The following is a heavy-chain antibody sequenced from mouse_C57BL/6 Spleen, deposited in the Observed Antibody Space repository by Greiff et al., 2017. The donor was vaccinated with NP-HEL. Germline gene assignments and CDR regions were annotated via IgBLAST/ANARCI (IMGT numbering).Heavy chain of an antibody. J-gene: IGHJ2*01. CDR3: ARPGVTTYYFDY. V-gene: IGHV1-80*01. CDR2: IYPGDGDT. CDR1: GYAFSSYW. D-gene: IGHD2-3*01. Sequence: VQLQQSGAELVKPGASVKISCKASGYAFSSYWMNWVKQRPGKGLEWIGQIYPGDGDTNYNGKFKGKATLTADKSSSTAYMQLSSLTSEDSAVYFCARPGVTTYYFDYWGQGTTLTVSS.